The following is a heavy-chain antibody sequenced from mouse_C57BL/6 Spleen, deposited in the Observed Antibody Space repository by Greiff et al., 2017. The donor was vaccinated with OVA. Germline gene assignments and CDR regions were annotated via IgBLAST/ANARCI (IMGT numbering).Heavy chain of an antibody. CDR2: IYPGSGST. D-gene: IGHD2-2*01. Sequence: QVQLQQPGAELVKPGASVKMSCKASGYTFTSYWITWVKQRPGQGLEWIGDIYPGSGSTNYNEKFKSKATLTVDTSSSPAYMQLRSLTSYDSAVYFCSRAPFGYDGGDYWGQGTTLTVSS. CDR1: GYTFTSYW. J-gene: IGHJ2*01. CDR3: SRAPFGYDGGDY. V-gene: IGHV1-55*01.